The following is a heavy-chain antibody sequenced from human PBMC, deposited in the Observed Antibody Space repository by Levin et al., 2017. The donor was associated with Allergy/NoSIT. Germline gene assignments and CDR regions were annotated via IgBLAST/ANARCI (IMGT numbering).Heavy chain of an antibody. Sequence: MPGGSLRLSCAASGFTFSSYSMNWVRQAPGKGLEWVSCISTSSYTHYADSVKGRFTSSKGNAKNSLYLQMNSLRAEDTAVYYCAREYSSTNGTAFDIWGQGTMVTVSS. D-gene: IGHD6-13*01. V-gene: IGHV3-21*01. CDR2: ISTSSYT. CDR1: GFTFSSYS. CDR3: AREYSSTNGTAFDI. J-gene: IGHJ3*02.